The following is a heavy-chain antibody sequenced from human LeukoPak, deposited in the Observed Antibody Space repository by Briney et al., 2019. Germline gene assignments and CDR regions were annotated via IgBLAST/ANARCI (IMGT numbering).Heavy chain of an antibody. Sequence: PGGSLRLSCAATGFTFSSHSMNWVRQAPGMGLEWVSYISSGSATIYYADSVKGRFTISRDNAKNSLYLQMSSLRDEDTAVYYCASGSYGQFDYWGQGTLVTVSS. CDR1: GFTFSSHS. V-gene: IGHV3-48*02. J-gene: IGHJ4*02. CDR3: ASGSYGQFDY. CDR2: ISSGSATI. D-gene: IGHD3-16*01.